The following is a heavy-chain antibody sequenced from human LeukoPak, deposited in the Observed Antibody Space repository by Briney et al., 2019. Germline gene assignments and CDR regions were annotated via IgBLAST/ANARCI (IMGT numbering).Heavy chain of an antibody. Sequence: GGSLRLSCAASGFTFSSYSMNWVRQAPGKGLEWVSSISSSSSYIYYADSVRGRFTISRDNAKNTLYLQMNSLRAEDTAVYYCARDYNWGGFDYWGQGTLVTVSS. CDR1: GFTFSSYS. CDR2: ISSSSSYI. D-gene: IGHD1-20*01. CDR3: ARDYNWGGFDY. V-gene: IGHV3-21*01. J-gene: IGHJ4*02.